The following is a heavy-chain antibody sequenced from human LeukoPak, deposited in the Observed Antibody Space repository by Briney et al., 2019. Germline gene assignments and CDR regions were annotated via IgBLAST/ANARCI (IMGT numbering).Heavy chain of an antibody. J-gene: IGHJ4*02. CDR3: GKDLGSSARYLDRVDY. CDR1: GFAFSSHG. D-gene: IGHD2-2*01. CDR2: ICYDGSEK. V-gene: IGHV3-33*06. Sequence: GGSLRLSCGASGFAFSSHGMDWVRQAPGKGVEWLTIICYDGSEKYYADSVKGRFTVSRDNSKNTVYLQMNSLRAEDTAVYYCGKDLGSSARYLDRVDYWGQGTLVTVSS.